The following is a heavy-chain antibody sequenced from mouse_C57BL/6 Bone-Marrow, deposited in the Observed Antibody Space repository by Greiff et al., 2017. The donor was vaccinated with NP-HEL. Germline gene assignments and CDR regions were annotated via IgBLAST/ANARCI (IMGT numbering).Heavy chain of an antibody. CDR1: GISLPSYG. CDR2: IWGGGSP. J-gene: IGHJ1*03. V-gene: IGHV2-9*01. CDR3: AKHGDYYYGSSYDWYFDV. Sequence: QVPLQQSGPGLVAPSQSLSITCTVSGISLPSYGLAWVRQPPGKGLEWLGVIWGGGSPTYNSAPMSRLSISKDNSKSQFCLKMNRLQTDDTAMYYCAKHGDYYYGSSYDWYFDVWGTGTTVTVSS. D-gene: IGHD1-1*01.